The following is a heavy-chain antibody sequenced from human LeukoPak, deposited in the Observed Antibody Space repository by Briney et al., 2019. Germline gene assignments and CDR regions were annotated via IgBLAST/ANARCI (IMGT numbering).Heavy chain of an antibody. CDR2: INQDGSEK. J-gene: IGHJ4*02. D-gene: IGHD3-10*01. Sequence: GGSLRLSCAASGVTFSTFWMDWVRQAPGKGLEWVANINQDGSEKYYMDSVKGRFTISRDNAKNSLYLQMNSLRAEDTAVYYCARSFGSGTYGFLDYWGQGTLVTVS. V-gene: IGHV3-7*01. CDR1: GVTFSTFW. CDR3: ARSFGSGTYGFLDY.